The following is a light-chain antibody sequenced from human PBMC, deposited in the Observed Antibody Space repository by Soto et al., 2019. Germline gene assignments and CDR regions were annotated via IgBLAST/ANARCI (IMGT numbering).Light chain of an antibody. Sequence: DIQMTQSPSTLSASVGDRVTIICRASQSISTWLAWYQLKPGKAPKLLIYDASTLEGGVPSRFSGIGSGTEFTLTISSLHPEDFATYYCQHYGGMWTFGQGTKVDIK. J-gene: IGKJ1*01. V-gene: IGKV1-5*02. CDR2: DAS. CDR1: QSISTW. CDR3: QHYGGMWT.